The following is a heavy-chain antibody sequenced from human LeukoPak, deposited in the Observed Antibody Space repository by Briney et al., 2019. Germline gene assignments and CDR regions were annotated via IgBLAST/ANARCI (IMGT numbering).Heavy chain of an antibody. CDR1: GFTFSSYS. Sequence: AGGSLRLSCAASGFTFSSYSMNWVRQAPGKGLEWVANIKQDGSEKYYVDSVKGRFTISRDNAKNSLYLQMNSLRAEETAVYYCARRSGSYDDAFDIWGQGTMVTVSS. CDR2: IKQDGSEK. CDR3: ARRSGSYDDAFDI. D-gene: IGHD1-26*01. V-gene: IGHV3-7*01. J-gene: IGHJ3*02.